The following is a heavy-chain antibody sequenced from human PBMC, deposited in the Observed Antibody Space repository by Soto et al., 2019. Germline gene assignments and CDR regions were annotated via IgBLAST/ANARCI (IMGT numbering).Heavy chain of an antibody. D-gene: IGHD3-22*01. J-gene: IGHJ4*02. CDR1: GFTFSSYS. CDR3: ARVHYYDSSGFYL. V-gene: IGHV3-21*01. CDR2: ISSSSSYI. Sequence: GASLRLSCAASGFTFSSYSMNWVRQAPGKGLEWVSSISSSSSYIYYGDSVKGRFTISRDNAKNSLYLQMNSLRAEDTATYYCARVHYYDSSGFYLWGQGTLVTVSS.